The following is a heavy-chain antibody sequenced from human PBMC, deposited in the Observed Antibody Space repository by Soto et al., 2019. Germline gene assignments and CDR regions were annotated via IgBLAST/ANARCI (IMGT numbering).Heavy chain of an antibody. J-gene: IGHJ6*02. CDR3: ARRLGYCSSTSCYEYYYRMDV. Sequence: PGESLKISCKGSGYSFTSYWIGWVRQMPGKGLEWMGIIYPGDSDTRYSPSFQGQVTISADKSISTAYLQWSSLKASDTAMYYCARRLGYCSSTSCYEYYYRMDVWGQGTTVIVSS. CDR1: GYSFTSYW. V-gene: IGHV5-51*01. CDR2: IYPGDSDT. D-gene: IGHD2-2*01.